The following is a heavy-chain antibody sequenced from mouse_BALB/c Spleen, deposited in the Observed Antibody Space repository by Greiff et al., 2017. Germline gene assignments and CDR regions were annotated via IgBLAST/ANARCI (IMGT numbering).Heavy chain of an antibody. V-gene: IGHV1S29*02. CDR3: ARFITTVVDYFDY. Sequence: EVKLVESGPELVKPGASVKISCKASGYTFTDYNMHWVKQSHGKSLEWIGYIYPYNGGTGYNQKFKSKATLTVDNSSSTAYMELRSLTSEDSAVYYCARFITTVVDYFDYWGQGTTLTVSS. J-gene: IGHJ2*01. CDR1: GYTFTDYN. CDR2: IYPYNGGT. D-gene: IGHD1-1*01.